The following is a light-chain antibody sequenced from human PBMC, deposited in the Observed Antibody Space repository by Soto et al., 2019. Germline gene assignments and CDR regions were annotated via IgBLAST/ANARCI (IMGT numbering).Light chain of an antibody. V-gene: IGKV1-39*01. CDR2: AAS. CDR3: RQSYSTPIT. CDR1: QTIRSY. J-gene: IGKJ5*01. Sequence: DIQMTQSPSSLSASAGDRVTITCRASQTIRSYLNWYQLKPGKAPQLLIYAASNLQGGVPSRFSGSGSGTDFTLTISSLQPEDFATYYGRQSYSTPITFGQGTRLEIK.